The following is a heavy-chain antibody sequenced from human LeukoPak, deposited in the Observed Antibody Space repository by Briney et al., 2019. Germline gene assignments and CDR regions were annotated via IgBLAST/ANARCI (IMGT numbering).Heavy chain of an antibody. J-gene: IGHJ4*02. CDR3: AKVRQIYGDYYFDY. V-gene: IGHV3-30*02. D-gene: IGHD4-17*01. CDR2: IRYDGSNK. Sequence: GGSLRLSCAASGFTFSSFGMHWVRQAPGKGLEWVAFIRYDGSNKYYADSVKGRFTISRDNSKNTLYLQMNSLRAEDTAVYYCAKVRQIYGDYYFDYWGLGTLVTVSS. CDR1: GFTFSSFG.